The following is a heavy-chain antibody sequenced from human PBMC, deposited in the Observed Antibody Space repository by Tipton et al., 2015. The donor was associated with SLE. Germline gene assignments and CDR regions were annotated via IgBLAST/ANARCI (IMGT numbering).Heavy chain of an antibody. D-gene: IGHD3-10*02. CDR3: ARECSGTGCLDY. CDR2: ISTKNGDT. J-gene: IGHJ4*02. Sequence: QSGAEVKKPGASVKVSCKASGYTFSNCAINWVRQAPGQGLEWMGWISTKNGDTKYAERFQGRISLTTDTSTSTTYMALRSPTSDDTAIYYCARECSGTGCLDYWGQGTLVTVSS. V-gene: IGHV1-18*04. CDR1: GYTFSNCA.